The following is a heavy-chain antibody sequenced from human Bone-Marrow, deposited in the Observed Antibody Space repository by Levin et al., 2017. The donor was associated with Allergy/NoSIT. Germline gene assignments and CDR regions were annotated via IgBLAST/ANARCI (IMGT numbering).Heavy chain of an antibody. Sequence: SETLSLTCSVSGGSISSRSYYWGWIRQPPGKGLEWIGSVFYSGNTYYNSSLKSRLTISVDMSKNQFSLKLSSVTAADPAVYYCARDWGTYYDDTDGYSAGFDPWGQGALVTVSS. V-gene: IGHV4-39*07. J-gene: IGHJ5*02. CDR2: VFYSGNT. D-gene: IGHD3-22*01. CDR1: GGSISSRSYY. CDR3: ARDWGTYYDDTDGYSAGFDP.